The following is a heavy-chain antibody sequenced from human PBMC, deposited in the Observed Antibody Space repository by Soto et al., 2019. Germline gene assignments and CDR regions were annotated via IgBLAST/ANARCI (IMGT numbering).Heavy chain of an antibody. V-gene: IGHV3-23*01. CDR1: GFTFNNYA. CDR3: AKDLYSSSSGYYYYGMDV. CDR2: ISSSGDYT. D-gene: IGHD6-6*01. J-gene: IGHJ6*02. Sequence: EVQLLESGGGLVQPGGSLRLSCAASGFTFNNYAMTWVRQAPGKGLEWVSTISSSGDYTYYADSVKGRFTISRDNSKNTLYLHMNSLRAEDTAVYYCAKDLYSSSSGYYYYGMDVWGQGTTVTVSS.